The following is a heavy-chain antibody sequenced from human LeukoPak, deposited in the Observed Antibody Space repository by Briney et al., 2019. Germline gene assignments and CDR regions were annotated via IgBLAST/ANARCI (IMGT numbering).Heavy chain of an antibody. CDR3: AKASYYYDSSGGPGAFDI. J-gene: IGHJ3*02. CDR2: ISWNSGSI. D-gene: IGHD3-22*01. Sequence: PGRSLRLSCAASGFTFDDYAMHWVRQAPGKGLEWVSGISWNSGSIGYADSVKGRFTISRDNAKNSLYLQMNSLRAEDTALYYCAKASYYYDSSGGPGAFDIWGQGTMVTVSS. CDR1: GFTFDDYA. V-gene: IGHV3-9*01.